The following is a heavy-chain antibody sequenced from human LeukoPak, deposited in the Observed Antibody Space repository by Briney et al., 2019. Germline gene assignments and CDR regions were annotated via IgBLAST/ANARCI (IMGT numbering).Heavy chain of an antibody. Sequence: GGSLRLSCAASGFTFDSYWMTWVRQAPGKGLEWVSTITTSDGNTYYADSVKGRFTVSRDNSKNTLFLQMNSLRAEDTAVYYCAKDGGLWVSAHWGDSWGRGTLVTVSS. J-gene: IGHJ4*02. CDR2: ITTSDGNT. V-gene: IGHV3-23*01. CDR3: AKDGGLWVSAHWGDS. CDR1: GFTFDSYW. D-gene: IGHD7-27*01.